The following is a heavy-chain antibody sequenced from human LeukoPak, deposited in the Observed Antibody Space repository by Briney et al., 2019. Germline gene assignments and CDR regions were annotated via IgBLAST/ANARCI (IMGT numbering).Heavy chain of an antibody. Sequence: ASVKVSCKASGYTFTGYYMHWVRQAPGQGLEWMGIINPSGGSTSYAQKFQGRVTMTRDTSTSTVYMELSSLRSEDTAVYYCARDGKYSSGWITAFDIWGQGTVVTVSS. V-gene: IGHV1-46*01. J-gene: IGHJ3*02. CDR3: ARDGKYSSGWITAFDI. CDR2: INPSGGST. D-gene: IGHD6-19*01. CDR1: GYTFTGYY.